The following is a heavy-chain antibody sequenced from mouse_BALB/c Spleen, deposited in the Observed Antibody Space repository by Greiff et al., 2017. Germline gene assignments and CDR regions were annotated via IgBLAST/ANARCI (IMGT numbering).Heavy chain of an antibody. V-gene: IGHV14-3*02. CDR2: IDPANGNT. D-gene: IGHD1-1*01. J-gene: IGHJ2*01. CDR1: GFNIKDTY. Sequence: VHVKQSGAELVKPGASVKLSCTASGFNIKDTYMHWVKQRPEQGLEWIGRIDPANGNTKYDPKFQGKATITADTSSNTAYLQLSSLTSEDTAVYYCARRLLRTGVDYWGQGTTLTVSS. CDR3: ARRLLRTGVDY.